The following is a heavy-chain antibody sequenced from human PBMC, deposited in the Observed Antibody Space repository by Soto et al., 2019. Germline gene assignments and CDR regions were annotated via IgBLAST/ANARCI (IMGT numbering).Heavy chain of an antibody. CDR3: AREVRGRSYDFWSGYRPEYGMDV. D-gene: IGHD3-3*01. V-gene: IGHV4-30-4*01. CDR1: GGSISSGDYY. J-gene: IGHJ6*02. CDR2: IYYSGST. Sequence: SETLSLTCTVSGGSISSGDYYWSWIRQPPGKGLEWIGYIYYSGSTYYNPSLKSRVTISVDTSKNQFSLELSSVTAADTAVYYCAREVRGRSYDFWSGYRPEYGMDVWGQGTTVTVSS.